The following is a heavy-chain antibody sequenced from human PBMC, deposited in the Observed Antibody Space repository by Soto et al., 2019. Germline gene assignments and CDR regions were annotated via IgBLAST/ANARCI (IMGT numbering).Heavy chain of an antibody. CDR2: INPNSGGT. CDR3: AKGTHYYGSGSPLFDN. J-gene: IGHJ4*02. Sequence: ASVKVSCKASGYTFTGYYMHWVRQAPGQGLEWMGWINPNSGGTNYAQKFQGWVTMTRDTPTSTAYMELRSLRSDDTAVYYCAKGTHYYGSGSPLFDNWGQGTLVTVSS. CDR1: GYTFTGYY. V-gene: IGHV1-2*04. D-gene: IGHD3-10*01.